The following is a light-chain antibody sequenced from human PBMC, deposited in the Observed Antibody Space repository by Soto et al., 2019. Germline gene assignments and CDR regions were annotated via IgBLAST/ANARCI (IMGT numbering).Light chain of an antibody. V-gene: IGKV1-39*01. CDR3: QQSYSTPRT. CDR1: QSISNY. CDR2: AAS. J-gene: IGKJ1*01. Sequence: DIQMTQSPSSLSASVGDRVTITCRASQSISNYLNWYQQKPGKAPKLLMYAASSLQSGVPSRFGGSGSGTDFTLTISSLQPEDFATDYCQQSYSTPRTCGQGTQGEIK.